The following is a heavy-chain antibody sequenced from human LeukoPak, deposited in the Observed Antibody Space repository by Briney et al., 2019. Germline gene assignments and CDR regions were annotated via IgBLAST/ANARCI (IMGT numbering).Heavy chain of an antibody. CDR3: ARLRGYYYGMDV. J-gene: IGHJ6*02. CDR2: IKQDGSEK. D-gene: IGHD3-10*01. CDR1: GFIFSSYW. V-gene: IGHV3-7*01. Sequence: GGSLRLSCAASGFIFSSYWMSWVRQAPGKGLEWVANIKQDGSEKYYVDSVKGRFTISRDNAKNSLYLQMNSLRAEDTAVYYCARLRGYYYGMDVWGQGTTVTVSS.